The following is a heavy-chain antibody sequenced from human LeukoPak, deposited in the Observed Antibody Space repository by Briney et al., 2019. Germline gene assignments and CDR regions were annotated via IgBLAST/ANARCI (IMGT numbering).Heavy chain of an antibody. D-gene: IGHD3-3*01. Sequence: SETLSLTCTVSGGSISSSSYYWGWIRQPPGKGLEWIGSIYYSGSTYYNPSLKSRVTISVDTPKNQFSLKLSSVTAADTAVYYCARRGYDFWTGYHRYFDFWGQGTLIAVSS. CDR3: ARRGYDFWTGYHRYFDF. CDR1: GGSISSSSYY. CDR2: IYYSGST. V-gene: IGHV4-39*01. J-gene: IGHJ4*02.